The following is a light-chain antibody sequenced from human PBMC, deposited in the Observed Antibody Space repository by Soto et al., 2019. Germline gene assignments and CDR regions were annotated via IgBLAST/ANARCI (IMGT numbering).Light chain of an antibody. CDR3: TSFTSSTTPYV. V-gene: IGLV2-14*03. Sequence: QSVLTQPASVSGSPGQSITISCTGTSSDVGSYNSVSWYQLHPGKAPRLVIFDVDYRPSGVSDRFSSSKSGNTASLTISGLQAEDEADYYCTSFTSSTTPYVFGTGTKVTVL. CDR2: DVD. CDR1: SSDVGSYNS. J-gene: IGLJ1*01.